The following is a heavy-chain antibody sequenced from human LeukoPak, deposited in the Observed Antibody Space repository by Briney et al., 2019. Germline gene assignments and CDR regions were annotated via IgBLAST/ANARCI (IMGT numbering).Heavy chain of an antibody. Sequence: SQTLSLTCTVSGGSISSGGYYWSWIRQHPGKGLEWIGYIYYSGSTYYNPSLKSRVTISVDASKNQFSLKLSSVTAADTAVYYCARRGVTQKYFDYWGQGTLVTVSS. CDR3: ARRGVTQKYFDY. V-gene: IGHV4-31*03. CDR2: IYYSGST. J-gene: IGHJ4*02. D-gene: IGHD3-10*01. CDR1: GGSISSGGYY.